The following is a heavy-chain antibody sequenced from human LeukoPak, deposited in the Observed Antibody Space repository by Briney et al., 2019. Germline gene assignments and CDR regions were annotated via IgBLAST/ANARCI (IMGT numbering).Heavy chain of an antibody. CDR2: ISAYNGNT. CDR3: ARGLYDSRTAWLGDLDY. Sequence: ASVKVSCKASGYTFTSYGISWVRQAPGQGLEWMGWISAYNGNTNYAQKLQGRVTMTTDTSTSTAYMELRSLRSDDTAVYYCARGLYDSRTAWLGDLDYWGQGTLVTVSS. J-gene: IGHJ4*02. D-gene: IGHD3-22*01. V-gene: IGHV1-18*01. CDR1: GYTFTSYG.